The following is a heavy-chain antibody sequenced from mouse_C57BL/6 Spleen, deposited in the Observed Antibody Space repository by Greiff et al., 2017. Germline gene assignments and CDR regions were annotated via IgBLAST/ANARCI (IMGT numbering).Heavy chain of an antibody. CDR1: GYTFTTYP. CDR2: FHPYNDDT. V-gene: IGHV1-47*01. J-gene: IGHJ1*03. D-gene: IGHD2-4*01. CDR3: ARGLYDYDGDWYFDV. Sequence: VQLQQSGAELVKPGASVKMSCKASGYTFTTYPIEWMKQNHGKSLEWIGNFHPYNDDTKYNEKFKGKATLTVEKSSSTVYLELSRLTSDDSAVYYCARGLYDYDGDWYFDVRGTGTTVTVSS.